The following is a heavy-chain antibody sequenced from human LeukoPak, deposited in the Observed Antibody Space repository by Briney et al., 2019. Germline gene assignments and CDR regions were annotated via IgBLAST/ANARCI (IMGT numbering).Heavy chain of an antibody. CDR1: GYTFTGYY. Sequence: ASVKVSCKASGYTFTGYYIHWVRQAPGQGLEWMGWMNPNSGNTGYAQKFQGRVTMTRNTSISTAYMELSSLRSEDTAVYYCARGTSYYDSSGYYLDYFDYWGQGTLVTVSS. CDR2: MNPNSGNT. CDR3: ARGTSYYDSSGYYLDYFDY. J-gene: IGHJ4*02. V-gene: IGHV1-8*02. D-gene: IGHD3-22*01.